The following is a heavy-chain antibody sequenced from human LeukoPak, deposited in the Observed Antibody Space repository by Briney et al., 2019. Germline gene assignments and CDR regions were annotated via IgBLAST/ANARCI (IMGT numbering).Heavy chain of an antibody. CDR2: ISGSGGST. D-gene: IGHD1-26*01. V-gene: IGHV3-23*01. CDR3: ARSSGSYGYFDY. J-gene: IGHJ4*02. CDR1: GFTFSSYA. Sequence: GGSLRLSCAASGFTFSSYAMSWVRQAPGKGLEWVSAISGSGGSTYYADSVKGRFTISRDNSKNTLYLQMNSLRAEDTAVYYCARSSGSYGYFDYRGQGTLVTVSS.